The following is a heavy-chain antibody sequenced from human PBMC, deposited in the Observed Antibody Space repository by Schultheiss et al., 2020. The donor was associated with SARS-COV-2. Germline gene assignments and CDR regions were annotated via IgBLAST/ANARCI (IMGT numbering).Heavy chain of an antibody. J-gene: IGHJ4*02. CDR1: GGSFSGYY. D-gene: IGHD6-19*01. Sequence: SETLSLTCAVYGGSFSGYYWSWIRQPAGKGLEWIGRIYNSGSTNYNPSLKSRVTMSVDTSKNQFSLKLSSVTAADTAVYYCARDLAVAATDYWGQGTLVTVSS. V-gene: IGHV4-4*07. CDR2: IYNSGST. CDR3: ARDLAVAATDY.